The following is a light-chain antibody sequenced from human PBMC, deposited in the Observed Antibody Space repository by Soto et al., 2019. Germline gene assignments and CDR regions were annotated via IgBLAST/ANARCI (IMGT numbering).Light chain of an antibody. CDR2: SVS. CDR1: QSVNSW. CDR3: QQFSSYSRT. J-gene: IGKJ1*01. Sequence: DIQMTQSPSTLSAYVGDRVTITCRARQSVNSWLAWYQQKPGRAPKLLIYSVSNLDSGVPSRFSGSGSGTEFTLTISSLQPDDFATYYCQQFSSYSRTFGQGTKVEMK. V-gene: IGKV1-5*01.